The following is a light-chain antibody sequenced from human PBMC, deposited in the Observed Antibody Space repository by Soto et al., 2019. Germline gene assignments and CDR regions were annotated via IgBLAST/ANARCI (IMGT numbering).Light chain of an antibody. CDR1: QTISSS. J-gene: IGKJ2*01. Sequence: DIPMTQSPSTLSASVGDRVTITCPASQTISSSLAWYQFKPGKAPKLLILDATTLQIGVPSRLSGSGFGTEFTLTITGLQHDDCGTYYCHQDNDYTPVTFGKGTKVE. CDR2: DAT. V-gene: IGKV1-5*01. CDR3: HQDNDYTPVT.